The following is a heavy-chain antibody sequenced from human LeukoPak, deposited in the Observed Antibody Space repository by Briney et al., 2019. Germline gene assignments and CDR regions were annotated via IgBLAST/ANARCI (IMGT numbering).Heavy chain of an antibody. Sequence: SETLSLTCAVYGGSFSGYYWSWIRQPPGKGLEWIGEINHSGSTNYNPSLKSRVTISVDTSKNQFSLKLSSVTAADTAAYYCARVRVSGSYRIVDYWGQGTLVTVSS. CDR1: GGSFSGYY. D-gene: IGHD1-26*01. CDR3: ARVRVSGSYRIVDY. V-gene: IGHV4-34*01. CDR2: INHSGST. J-gene: IGHJ4*02.